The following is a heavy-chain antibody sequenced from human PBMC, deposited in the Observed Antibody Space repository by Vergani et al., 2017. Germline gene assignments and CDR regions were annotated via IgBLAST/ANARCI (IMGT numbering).Heavy chain of an antibody. V-gene: IGHV4-39*07. CDR1: GASIRSSNYY. J-gene: IGHJ4*02. CDR3: ARGGITMIVSY. D-gene: IGHD3-22*01. Sequence: QLQLQESGPGLVKPSATLSLTCSVSGASIRSSNYYWGWIRQPPGKGLEWTASIYYSGSTYYNPSLKSRVTISVDTSKNQFSLKLSSVTAADTAVYYCARGGITMIVSYWGQGTLVTVSS. CDR2: IYYSGST.